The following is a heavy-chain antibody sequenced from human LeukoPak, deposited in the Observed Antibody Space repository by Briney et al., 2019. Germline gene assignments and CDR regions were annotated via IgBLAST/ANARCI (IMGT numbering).Heavy chain of an antibody. Sequence: GGSLRLSCAGSGFTFSSYWMSWVRQAPVKGLEWVAKIKQDGSEKYYVDSVRGRFSISRDNAKNSLYLQMNSLRAEDTAVYYCTRDYYDTSGRSVDWGQGTLVTVSS. CDR1: GFTFSSYW. J-gene: IGHJ4*02. CDR2: IKQDGSEK. CDR3: TRDYYDTSGRSVD. D-gene: IGHD3-22*01. V-gene: IGHV3-7*01.